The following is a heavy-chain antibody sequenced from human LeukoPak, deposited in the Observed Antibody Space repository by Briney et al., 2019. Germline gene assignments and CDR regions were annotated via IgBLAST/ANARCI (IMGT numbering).Heavy chain of an antibody. J-gene: IGHJ4*02. CDR3: ARADSGSYPFDY. V-gene: IGHV1-3*01. D-gene: IGHD3-10*01. CDR1: GYTFTSYA. CDR2: INAGNGNT. Sequence: GSSVKVSCKASGYTFTSYAMHWVRQAPGQRLEWMGWINAGNGNTKYSQKFQGRVTITRDTSASTAYMELSSLRSEDTAVYYCARADSGSYPFDYWGQGTLVTVSS.